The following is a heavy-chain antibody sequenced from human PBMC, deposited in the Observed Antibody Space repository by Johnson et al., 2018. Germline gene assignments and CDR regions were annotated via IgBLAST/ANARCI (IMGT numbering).Heavy chain of an antibody. CDR1: GFTFSNYG. V-gene: IGHV3-30*18. CDR2: ISYDGSDK. D-gene: IGHD3-3*01. Sequence: VQLVETGGGLVQPGGSLRLSCAASGFTFSNYGMHWVRQAPGSKGLEWVAVISYDGSDKNYGDSVKGRFTISRDNSKSTLYLQMNSLRGEDTAVYYCAKDRGDFGSGPYYGMDVWGQGTTVTVSS. J-gene: IGHJ6*02. CDR3: AKDRGDFGSGPYYGMDV.